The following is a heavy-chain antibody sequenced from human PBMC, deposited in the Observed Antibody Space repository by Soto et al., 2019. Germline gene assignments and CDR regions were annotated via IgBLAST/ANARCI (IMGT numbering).Heavy chain of an antibody. J-gene: IGHJ4*02. D-gene: IGHD3-22*01. V-gene: IGHV4-34*01. CDR3: AVDSSGYSIYFDY. CDR1: GGSFSGYY. CDR2: INHNGST. Sequence: KTSETLSLTCAVYGGSFSGYYWSWIRQPPGKGLEWIGEINHNGSTNYNPSLKSRVTISVDTSKNQFSLKLSPVTAADTAVYYCAVDSSGYSIYFDYWGQGTLVTVSS.